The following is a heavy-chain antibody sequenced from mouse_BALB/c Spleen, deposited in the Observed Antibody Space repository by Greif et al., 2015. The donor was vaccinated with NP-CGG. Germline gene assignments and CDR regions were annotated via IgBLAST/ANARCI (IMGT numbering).Heavy chain of an antibody. CDR2: IDPENGNT. CDR3: ARPGGNYGDY. V-gene: IGHV14-1*02. J-gene: IGHJ4*01. D-gene: IGHD2-1*01. CDR1: GFNIKEYY. Sequence: VQLKQSGAELVRPGALVKLSCKASGFNIKEYYMHWVKQRPEQGLEWIGWIDPENGNTIYDPKFQGKASITADTSSNTAYLQLSSLTSEDTAVYYCARPGGNYGDYWGQGTSVTVSS.